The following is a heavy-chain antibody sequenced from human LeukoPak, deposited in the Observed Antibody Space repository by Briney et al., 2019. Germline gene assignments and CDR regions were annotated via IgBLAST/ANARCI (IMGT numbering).Heavy chain of an antibody. D-gene: IGHD2-15*01. CDR3: ARDRVIAVVVAVDNAMDV. J-gene: IGHJ6*02. CDR2: ISYDGSIK. CDR1: GFTFSNYA. V-gene: IGHV3-30-3*01. Sequence: TGGSLRLSCAASGFTFSNYAMHWVRQAPGRGLEWVAVISYDGSIKHYADSVTGRFTISRDNSKNTLYLQMNSLGAEDTALYYCARDRVIAVVVAVDNAMDVWGQGTTVSVSS.